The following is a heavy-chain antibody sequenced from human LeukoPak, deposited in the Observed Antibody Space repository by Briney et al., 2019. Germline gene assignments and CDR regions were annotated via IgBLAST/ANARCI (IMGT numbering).Heavy chain of an antibody. Sequence: GGSLRLSCAASGFIVSSNHMSWVRQAPGKGLEWVSVIYSGGNTYYADSVKGRFTISRDNSKSTLYLQMDSLRGEDTAVYYCVRAPGATWGQGTLVTVSP. CDR3: VRAPGAT. J-gene: IGHJ5*02. CDR2: IYSGGNT. V-gene: IGHV3-53*01. CDR1: GFIVSSNH. D-gene: IGHD3-10*01.